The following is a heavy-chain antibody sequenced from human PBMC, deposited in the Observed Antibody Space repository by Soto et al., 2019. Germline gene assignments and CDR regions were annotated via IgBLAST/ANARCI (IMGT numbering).Heavy chain of an antibody. D-gene: IGHD3-22*01. CDR1: GFTFSSYA. J-gene: IGHJ4*02. V-gene: IGHV3-23*01. CDR3: AKDRYYDSSGYYY. Sequence: GGSLRLSCVASGFTFSSYAMSWVRQAPGKGLEWVSGISGSGDNTYYPDSVRGRFTISRDNSKNTVYLQMNSLRAEDTAVYYCAKDRYYDSSGYYYFGQGTLVTVSS. CDR2: ISGSGDNT.